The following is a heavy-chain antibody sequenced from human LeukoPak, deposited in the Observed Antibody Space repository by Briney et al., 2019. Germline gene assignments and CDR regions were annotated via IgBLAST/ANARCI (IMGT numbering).Heavy chain of an antibody. CDR3: AKRESSGKYFDY. D-gene: IGHD6-19*01. CDR1: GFTFSTYV. CDR2: ISGGGSST. J-gene: IGHJ4*02. V-gene: IGHV3-23*01. Sequence: GGSLRLSCADSGFTFSTYVMSWVRQAPGKGREWISTISGGGSSTYYADLVKGRFTISRDNSKNTLYLQMNSLRAGDTAVYYCAKRESSGKYFDYWGQGTLVTVSS.